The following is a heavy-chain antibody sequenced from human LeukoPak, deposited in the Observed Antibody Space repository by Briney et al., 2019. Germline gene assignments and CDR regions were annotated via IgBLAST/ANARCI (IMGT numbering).Heavy chain of an antibody. D-gene: IGHD5-12*01. V-gene: IGHV7-4-1*02. CDR2: INTNTGNP. Sequence: ASVKVSCKVSGYTLTELSMHWVRQAPGQGLEWMGWINTNTGNPTYAQGFTGRFVFSLDTSVSTAYLQISSLKAEDTAVYYCASVRGYSGYELDYWGQGTLVTVSS. CDR1: GYTLTELS. CDR3: ASVRGYSGYELDY. J-gene: IGHJ4*02.